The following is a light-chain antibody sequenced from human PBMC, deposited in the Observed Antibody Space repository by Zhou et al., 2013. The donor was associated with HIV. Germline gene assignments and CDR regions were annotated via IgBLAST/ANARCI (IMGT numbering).Light chain of an antibody. CDR1: QSISSW. CDR2: KAS. J-gene: IGKJ1*01. V-gene: IGKV1-5*03. CDR3: QQYDSYPRT. Sequence: DIQMTQSPSTLSASVGDRVTITCRASQSISSWLAWYQQKPGKAPKLLIYKASSLESGVPSRFSGSGSGTEFTLTISSLQPDDFATYYCQQYDSYPRTFGPGTTVDIK.